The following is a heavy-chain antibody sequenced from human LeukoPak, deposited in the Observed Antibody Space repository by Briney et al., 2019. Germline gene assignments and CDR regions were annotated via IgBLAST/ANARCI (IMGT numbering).Heavy chain of an antibody. CDR2: MKLDGSEE. D-gene: IGHD2-15*01. Sequence: RPGGSLRLSCAASGFTFRSYWMSWVRQAPGKGLEWVANMKLDGSEEYYVDSVKGRFTISSDNAKNSLYLQMNSLRVDDTAVYYCARWARYCSSGSCYSWFDPWGQGTLVTVSS. V-gene: IGHV3-7*01. CDR3: ARWARYCSSGSCYSWFDP. CDR1: GFTFRSYW. J-gene: IGHJ5*02.